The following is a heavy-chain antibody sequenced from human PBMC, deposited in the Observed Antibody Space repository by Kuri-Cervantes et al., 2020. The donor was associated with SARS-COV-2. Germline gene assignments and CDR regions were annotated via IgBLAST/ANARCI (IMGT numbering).Heavy chain of an antibody. CDR3: ARDPNYYDSSANEGFDY. J-gene: IGHJ4*02. Sequence: GESLKISCAASGFTFDAHWMNWVRQTPGKGLQWVAIIKEDGSEKYYLDSVKGRFTVSRDNVQNSLLLQMNSLRAEDTAVYYCARDPNYYDSSANEGFDYWGQGTLVTVSS. CDR1: GFTFDAHW. CDR2: IKEDGSEK. V-gene: IGHV3-7*01. D-gene: IGHD3-22*01.